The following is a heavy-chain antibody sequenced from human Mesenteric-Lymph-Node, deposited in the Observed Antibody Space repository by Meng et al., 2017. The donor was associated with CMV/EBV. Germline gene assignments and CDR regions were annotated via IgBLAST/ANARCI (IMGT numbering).Heavy chain of an antibody. CDR2: INDSGST. CDR3: ARGFFRRSPPLHFYSGMDV. D-gene: IGHD3-10*01. J-gene: IGHJ6*02. V-gene: IGHV4-34*01. CDR1: GGSFSTYY. Sequence: SETLSLTCAVYGGSFSTYYWTWIRQPPGKGLEWIGEINDSGSTNYNSSLKSQVTISVDTSKNQFSLKLSSLTAADTAVYYCARGFFRRSPPLHFYSGMDVWGQGTTVTVSS.